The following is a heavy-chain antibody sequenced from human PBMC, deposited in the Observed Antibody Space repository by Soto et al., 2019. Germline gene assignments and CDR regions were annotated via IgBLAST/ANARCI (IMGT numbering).Heavy chain of an antibody. D-gene: IGHD5-12*01. CDR2: IIPICGTA. J-gene: IGHJ6*02. Sequence: SVKVSRKGSGGTFSSYSISWVRQGPGQGVEWVGGIIPICGTANYAQNFQGRVTITADESTSTAYMELSSLRFEDTAVYYCARVRRYSGCDPYYYYYYGMDVWGQGTTVTVSS. V-gene: IGHV1-69*13. CDR1: GGTFSSYS. CDR3: ARVRRYSGCDPYYYYYYGMDV.